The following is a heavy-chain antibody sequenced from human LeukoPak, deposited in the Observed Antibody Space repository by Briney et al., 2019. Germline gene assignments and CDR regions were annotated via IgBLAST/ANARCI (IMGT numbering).Heavy chain of an antibody. Sequence: GGSLRLSCAASGFTFSSYGMQWVRQAPGKGLEWVAVIWYDGSNKYYADSVKGRFTISRDNSKNTLYLQMNSLRAEDTAVYYCARDMVSFWSGYGGMDVWGQGTTVTVSS. J-gene: IGHJ6*02. D-gene: IGHD3-3*01. CDR1: GFTFSSYG. CDR3: ARDMVSFWSGYGGMDV. V-gene: IGHV3-33*01. CDR2: IWYDGSNK.